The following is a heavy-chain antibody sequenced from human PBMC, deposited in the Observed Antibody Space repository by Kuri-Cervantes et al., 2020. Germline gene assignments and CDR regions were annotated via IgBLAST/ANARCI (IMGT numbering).Heavy chain of an antibody. D-gene: IGHD2-21*02. CDR3: ARDYQAGWGLSY. CDR2: INHSGST. V-gene: IGHV4-34*01. CDR1: GGSFSGYY. Sequence: SETLSLTCAVYGGSFSGYYWSWIRQPPGKGLEWIGEINHSGSTNYNPFLKSRVTISVDTSKNQFSLKMNSVTAADTAIYYCARDYQAGWGLSYWGQGTLVTVSS. J-gene: IGHJ4*02.